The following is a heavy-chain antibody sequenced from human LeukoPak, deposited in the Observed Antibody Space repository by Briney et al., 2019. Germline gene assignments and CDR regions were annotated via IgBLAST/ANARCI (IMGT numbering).Heavy chain of an antibody. Sequence: GGSLRLSCAASGFTFSSYAMSWVRQVPGKGLEWVSAISGSGGSTYYADSVKGRFTISRDNSKNPLYLQMNSLRAEDTAVYYCAKDHSVFTTMVRGVIIRGDYFDYWGQGTLVTVSS. J-gene: IGHJ4*02. D-gene: IGHD3-10*01. CDR1: GFTFSSYA. V-gene: IGHV3-23*01. CDR2: ISGSGGST. CDR3: AKDHSVFTTMVRGVIIRGDYFDY.